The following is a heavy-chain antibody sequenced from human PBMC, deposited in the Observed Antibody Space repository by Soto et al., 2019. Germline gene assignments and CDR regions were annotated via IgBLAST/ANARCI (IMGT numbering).Heavy chain of an antibody. D-gene: IGHD2-8*01. V-gene: IGHV4-34*01. Sequence: SSETLSLTCAVYGVSFSGYYWSWIRQPPGKGLEWIGEINHSGTTNYNPSLKSRVTISVDTSKNQFSLQLSSVTAADTAVFYCARARYCTNSNCPGYLQNWGQGTLVTVSS. J-gene: IGHJ1*01. CDR1: GVSFSGYY. CDR3: ARARYCTNSNCPGYLQN. CDR2: INHSGTT.